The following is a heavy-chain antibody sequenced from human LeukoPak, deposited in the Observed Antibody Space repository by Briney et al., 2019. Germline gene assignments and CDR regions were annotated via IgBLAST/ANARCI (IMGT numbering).Heavy chain of an antibody. V-gene: IGHV3-30-3*01. Sequence: GGSVKVSCKASGYIFTGYYMHWVRQAPGKGLEWVAVILYDGSNEYNADSVKGRFTTSRDNSKNTLYLQMNSLRAEDTAVYYCASGDCSSTSCYGGFDYWGQGALVTVSS. CDR1: GYIFTGYY. CDR2: ILYDGSNE. J-gene: IGHJ4*02. D-gene: IGHD2-2*01. CDR3: ASGDCSSTSCYGGFDY.